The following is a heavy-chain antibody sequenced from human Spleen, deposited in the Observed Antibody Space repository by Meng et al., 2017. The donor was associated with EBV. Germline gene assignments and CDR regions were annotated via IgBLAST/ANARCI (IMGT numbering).Heavy chain of an antibody. CDR1: GASIDSSDW. V-gene: IGHV4-4*02. CDR2: IHHSGTT. J-gene: IGHJ4*02. D-gene: IGHD3-22*01. CDR3: ARGLGGHYPTMEY. Sequence: QVQLQESGPGLVKPSQTLSLTCAVSGASIDSSDWWTWVRQAPGKGLEWIGEIHHSGTTNYNPSLESRVTISIDKSDNQFSLKLTSVTAADTAVYYCARGLGGHYPTMEYWGQGTLVTVSS.